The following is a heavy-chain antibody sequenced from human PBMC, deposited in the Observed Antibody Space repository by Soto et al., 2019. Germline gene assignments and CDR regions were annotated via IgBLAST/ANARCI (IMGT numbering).Heavy chain of an antibody. CDR3: ARDLRNSNYPIHYYYYGMDV. CDR1: GYTFTSYY. J-gene: IGHJ6*02. V-gene: IGHV1-46*01. Sequence: XSVKVSCKASGYTFTSYYMHWVRQAPGQGLEWMGIINPSGGSTSYAQKFQGRVTMTRDTSTSTVYMELSSLRSEDTAVYYCARDLRNSNYPIHYYYYGMDVWGQGTTVTVSS. D-gene: IGHD4-4*01. CDR2: INPSGGST.